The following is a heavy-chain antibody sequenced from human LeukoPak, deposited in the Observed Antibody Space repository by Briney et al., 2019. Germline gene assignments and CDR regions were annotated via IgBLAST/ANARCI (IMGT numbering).Heavy chain of an antibody. Sequence: ASVKVSCKASGYTFTTYAMNWVRQAPGQRLEWMGWINAGNGNTKYSENFQGRVTITRDTSASTALMELSSLRSEDTAVYYCARDNKVRDDFWSGYYDYWGQGTLVTVSS. D-gene: IGHD3-3*01. J-gene: IGHJ4*02. V-gene: IGHV1-3*01. CDR2: INAGNGNT. CDR1: GYTFTTYA. CDR3: ARDNKVRDDFWSGYYDY.